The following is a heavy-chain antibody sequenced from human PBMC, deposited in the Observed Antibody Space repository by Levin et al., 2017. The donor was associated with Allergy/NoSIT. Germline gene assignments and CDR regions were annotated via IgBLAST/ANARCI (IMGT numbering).Heavy chain of an antibody. CDR1: GFTFSSCT. CDR2: IDSSISYI. V-gene: IGHV3-21*01. Sequence: GGSLRLSCAASGFTFSSCTMGWVRQAPGKGLQWVSSIDSSISYIYYADSVQGRFSISRDNARRSLFLQMSSLGADDTALYYCASCSGGGCHRTDAFDIWGQGTMVTVSS. D-gene: IGHD2-15*01. J-gene: IGHJ3*02. CDR3: ASCSGGGCHRTDAFDI.